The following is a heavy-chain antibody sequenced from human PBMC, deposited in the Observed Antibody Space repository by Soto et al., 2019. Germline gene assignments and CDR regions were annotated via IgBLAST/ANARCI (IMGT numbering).Heavy chain of an antibody. CDR1: GFTFSDEN. Sequence: QLVESGGGLVEPGGSLRLSCSASGFTFSDENMSWVRQVPGKGLEGVSGISGGGSYIFYADSVQGRFSISRDNPKNSLLLEMNSLRVEDTAVYYCARDSDCHSTSCFFPPHVCGQGTTFTVSS. J-gene: IGHJ6*02. CDR2: ISGGGSYI. D-gene: IGHD2-2*01. CDR3: ARDSDCHSTSCFFPPHV. V-gene: IGHV3-21*06.